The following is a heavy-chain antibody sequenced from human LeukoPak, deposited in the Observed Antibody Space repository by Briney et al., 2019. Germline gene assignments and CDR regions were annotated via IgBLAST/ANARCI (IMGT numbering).Heavy chain of an antibody. J-gene: IGHJ4*02. CDR1: GGSFSGCY. CDR3: ARRSGSSGYYFWDS. V-gene: IGHV4-59*08. CDR2: IYYSGST. Sequence: PSETLSLTCAVYGGSFSGCYWSWIRQPPGKGLEWIGYIYYSGSTNYNPSLKSRVTISVDTSKNQFSLKLSPVTAADTAVYYCARRSGSSGYYFWDSWGQGTRVTVSS. D-gene: IGHD3-22*01.